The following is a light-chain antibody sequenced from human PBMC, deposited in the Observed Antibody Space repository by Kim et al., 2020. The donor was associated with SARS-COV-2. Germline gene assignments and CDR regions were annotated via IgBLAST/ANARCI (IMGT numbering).Light chain of an antibody. CDR3: QAWDSSTGVV. V-gene: IGLV3-1*01. Sequence: VSPGQTASITCAGDNLGDKYACWYQQKPGQSPVLVIYQDSKRPSGIPERFSGSNSGNTATLTISGTQAMDEADYYCQAWDSSTGVVFGGGTKLTVL. CDR1: NLGDKY. CDR2: QDS. J-gene: IGLJ2*01.